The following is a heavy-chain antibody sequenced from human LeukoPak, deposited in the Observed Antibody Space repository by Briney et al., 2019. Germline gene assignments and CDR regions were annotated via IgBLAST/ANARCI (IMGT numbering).Heavy chain of an antibody. Sequence: PSETLSLTCTVSGGSINSGGSYWSWLRQPAGKGLEWIGRIYSSGSTNYNPSLKSRVTISLDMSKNQFSLRVSSVTAADTAVYYCARDFLVRFEWFPGDGLDIWGQGTMVTVSS. CDR3: ARDFLVRFEWFPGDGLDI. D-gene: IGHD3-3*01. V-gene: IGHV4-61*02. CDR1: GGSINSGGSY. CDR2: IYSSGST. J-gene: IGHJ3*02.